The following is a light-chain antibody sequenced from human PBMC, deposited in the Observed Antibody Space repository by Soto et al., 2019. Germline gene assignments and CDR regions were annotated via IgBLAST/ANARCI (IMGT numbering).Light chain of an antibody. Sequence: QSVLTQPPSVSAAPGQRVAISCSGSSSNIGSNFVSWYRHVPGTAPKLLIYGTNNRPSGVPDRFSGSKSGMSASLAITGLQAADEANYYCQSYDNSLSGSRVFGGGTKLTVL. CDR3: QSYDNSLSGSRV. CDR1: SSNIGSNF. J-gene: IGLJ3*02. V-gene: IGLV1-40*01. CDR2: GTN.